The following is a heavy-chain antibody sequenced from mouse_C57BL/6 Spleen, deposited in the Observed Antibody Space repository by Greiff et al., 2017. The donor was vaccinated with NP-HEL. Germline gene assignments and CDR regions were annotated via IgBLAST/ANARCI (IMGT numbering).Heavy chain of an antibody. D-gene: IGHD2-5*01. Sequence: EVQLQQSGGGLVQPGGSLKLSCAASGIDFSRYWMSWVRRAPGKGLEWIGEINPDSSTINYAPSLKDKFIISRDNAKNTLYLQMSKVRSEDTALYYCATYYSNYLFAYWGQGTLVTVSA. J-gene: IGHJ3*01. CDR2: INPDSSTI. CDR3: ATYYSNYLFAY. V-gene: IGHV4-1*01. CDR1: GIDFSRYW.